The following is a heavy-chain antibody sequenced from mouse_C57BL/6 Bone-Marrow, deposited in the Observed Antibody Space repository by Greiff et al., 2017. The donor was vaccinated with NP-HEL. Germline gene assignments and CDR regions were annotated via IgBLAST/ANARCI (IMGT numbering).Heavy chain of an antibody. CDR1: GFTFSSYA. Sequence: EVKLMESGGGLVKPGGSLKLSCAASGFTFSSYAMSWVRQTPEKRLEWVATISDGGSYTYYPDNVKGRFTISRDNAKNNLYLQMSHLKSEDTAMYYCARDIPYYYGSSFYWYFDVWGTGTTVTVSS. CDR2: ISDGGSYT. J-gene: IGHJ1*03. V-gene: IGHV5-4*01. CDR3: ARDIPYYYGSSFYWYFDV. D-gene: IGHD1-1*01.